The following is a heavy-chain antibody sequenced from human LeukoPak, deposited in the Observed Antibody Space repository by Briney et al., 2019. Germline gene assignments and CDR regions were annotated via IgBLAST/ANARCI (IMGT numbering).Heavy chain of an antibody. J-gene: IGHJ4*02. D-gene: IGHD3-3*01. CDR2: IWYDGSNK. V-gene: IGHV3-33*07. CDR1: GFTFSTYA. Sequence: PGGSLRLSCAASGFTFSTYAVNWVRQAPGKGLEWVAVIWYDGSNKYYADSVKGRFTISRDNSKNTLYLQMNSLRAEDTAVYYCAREELYRTYYDFWSGYPHFAFDYWGQGTLVTVSS. CDR3: AREELYRTYYDFWSGYPHFAFDY.